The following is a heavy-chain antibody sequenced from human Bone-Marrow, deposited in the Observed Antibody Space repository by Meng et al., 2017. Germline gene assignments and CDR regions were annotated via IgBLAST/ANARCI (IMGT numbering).Heavy chain of an antibody. CDR3: ASQGRGYSYGRPDY. D-gene: IGHD5-18*01. Sequence: VHRVEAVGVLGQPVWSLKTGWSASGFTFSSDAKYWVRQAPSKGREWVAVISYDGSNKYYADSVKGRFTIARDNSKNTLYLQMNSLRAEDTAVYYCASQGRGYSYGRPDYWGQGTLVTVSS. CDR1: GFTFSSDA. V-gene: IGHV3-30*01. J-gene: IGHJ4*02. CDR2: ISYDGSNK.